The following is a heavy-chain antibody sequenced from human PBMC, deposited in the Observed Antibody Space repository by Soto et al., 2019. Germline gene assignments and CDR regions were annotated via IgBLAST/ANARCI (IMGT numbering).Heavy chain of an antibody. CDR2: INHSGST. J-gene: IGHJ4*02. D-gene: IGHD1-26*01. CDR3: ARDKVGATNYFEY. Sequence: TLSLTCAVYGGSFSGYYWTWIRQPPGTGLEWIGEINHSGSTNYNPSLKSRVTISVDTSKNQFSLKLTSVTAADTAVYYCARDKVGATNYFEYWGPGNPGHRLL. CDR1: GGSFSGYY. V-gene: IGHV4-34*01.